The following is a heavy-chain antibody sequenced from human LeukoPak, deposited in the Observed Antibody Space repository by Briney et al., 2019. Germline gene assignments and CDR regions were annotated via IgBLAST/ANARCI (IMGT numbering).Heavy chain of an antibody. CDR2: ISGSSSYI. V-gene: IGHV3-21*01. Sequence: PGGSLRLSCAASGFTSSSYSMNWVRQAPGKGLEWVSSISGSSSYIYYADSVKGRFTISRDNAKNSLYLQMNSLRAEDTAVYYCARDTDCSSTSCYVNALDYWGQGTLVTVSS. CDR3: ARDTDCSSTSCYVNALDY. D-gene: IGHD2-2*01. J-gene: IGHJ4*02. CDR1: GFTSSSYS.